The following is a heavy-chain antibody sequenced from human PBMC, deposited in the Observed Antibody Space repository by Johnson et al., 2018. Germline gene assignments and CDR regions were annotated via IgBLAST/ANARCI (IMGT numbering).Heavy chain of an antibody. Sequence: VQLVESGGGLVKPGGSLRLSCAASGFTFSSYSMNWVRQAPGKGLEWVSSMSSSSSYIHYADSLKGRFTISRANAKNSLHLQRNSLRAEDTAVYDCARSQSAYYGDYVGAEYFQHWGQGTLVTVSS. CDR1: GFTFSSYS. J-gene: IGHJ1*01. V-gene: IGHV3-21*01. CDR3: ARSQSAYYGDYVGAEYFQH. CDR2: MSSSSSYI. D-gene: IGHD4-17*01.